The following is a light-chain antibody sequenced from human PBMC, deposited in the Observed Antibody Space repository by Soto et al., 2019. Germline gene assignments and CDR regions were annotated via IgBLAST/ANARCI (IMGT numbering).Light chain of an antibody. CDR2: KAS. V-gene: IGKV1-5*03. CDR3: QQYDSYPFT. Sequence: DIQMTQSPSTLSASEGDRVTITCRAIQRINNWLAWYQQKPGKAPKLLISKASNLKSGVPSRFSGTGSGTEFTLTISSLQPDDFASYYCQQYDSYPFTFGGGTKVEI. J-gene: IGKJ4*01. CDR1: QRINNW.